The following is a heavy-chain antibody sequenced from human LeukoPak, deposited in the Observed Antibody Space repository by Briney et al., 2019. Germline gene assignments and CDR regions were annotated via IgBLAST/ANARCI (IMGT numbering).Heavy chain of an antibody. Sequence: GASVKVSCKASGGNFSSYAISWVRQAPGQGLEWMGRIIPIVGIANYAQKFQGRVTITADKSTSTAYMELSSLRAQDTAVYYCVRAGGVTDYFDYWGQGTLVTVSS. J-gene: IGHJ4*02. D-gene: IGHD2-21*02. CDR2: IIPIVGIA. CDR3: VRAGGVTDYFDY. CDR1: GGNFSSYA. V-gene: IGHV1-69*04.